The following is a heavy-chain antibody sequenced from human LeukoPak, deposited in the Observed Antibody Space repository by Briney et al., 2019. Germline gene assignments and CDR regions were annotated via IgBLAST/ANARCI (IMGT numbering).Heavy chain of an antibody. J-gene: IGHJ6*03. V-gene: IGHV4-61*08. D-gene: IGHD6-19*01. CDR3: ARESVQWLESAYYSYYMDV. CDR2: IYYSGST. CDR1: GGSISSNAYF. Sequence: PSETLSLTCTVSGGSISSNAYFWSWIRQPPGKGLEWIGYIYYSGSTNYNPSLKSRVTISVDTSKNQSSLRLTSVTAADTAVYYCARESVQWLESAYYSYYMDVWGKGTTVTVSS.